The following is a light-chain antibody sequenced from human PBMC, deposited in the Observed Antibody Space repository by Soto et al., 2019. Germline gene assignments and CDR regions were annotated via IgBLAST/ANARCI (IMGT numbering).Light chain of an antibody. CDR2: RNN. Sequence: QSVLTQPPSVSGAPGQRVTISCTGSNSNIGTGYDVHWYQQLPGTAPKLLIYRNNQRPSGVPDRFSGSKSGTSASLAISGLRSEDEADYYCTSWDDSLYHVVFGGGTKLTVL. CDR3: TSWDDSLYHVV. J-gene: IGLJ2*01. CDR1: NSNIGTGYD. V-gene: IGLV1-40*01.